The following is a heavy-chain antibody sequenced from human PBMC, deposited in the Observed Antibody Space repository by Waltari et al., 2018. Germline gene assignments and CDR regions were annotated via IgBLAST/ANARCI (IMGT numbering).Heavy chain of an antibody. Sequence: EVQLLESGGGLVQPGGSLRLSCAASGFTFSSYAMSWLRQAPGPGLEWVSAISGSGGSTYYADSVKGRFTISRDNSKNTLYLQMNSLRAEDTAVYYCAKVRTPSLGTAMARGMDVWGQGTTVTVSS. J-gene: IGHJ6*02. CDR3: AKVRTPSLGTAMARGMDV. D-gene: IGHD5-18*01. CDR2: ISGSGGST. CDR1: GFTFSSYA. V-gene: IGHV3-23*01.